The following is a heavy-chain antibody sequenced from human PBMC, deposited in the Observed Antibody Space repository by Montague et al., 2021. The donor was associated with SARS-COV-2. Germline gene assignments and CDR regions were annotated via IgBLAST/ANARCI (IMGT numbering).Heavy chain of an antibody. V-gene: IGHV3-23*01. Sequence: SLRLSCAASRFTFSSYAMSWVRQAPGKGLEWVSAISGSGGSRYSAGSLRGRFTISRDNSKNTLYLQLNSLRAEDTAVYYCAKDLTGGGELQGLLDYWGQGTLVTVSS. CDR3: AKDLTGGGELQGLLDY. D-gene: IGHD1-14*01. CDR1: RFTFSSYA. J-gene: IGHJ4*02. CDR2: ISGSGGSR.